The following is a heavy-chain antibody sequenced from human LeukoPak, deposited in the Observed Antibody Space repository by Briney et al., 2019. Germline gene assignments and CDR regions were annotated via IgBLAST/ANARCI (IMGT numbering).Heavy chain of an antibody. Sequence: ASVKVSCKASGYTFTSYGISWVRQAPGQGLEWMGWISAYNGDTHYAQNLQGRVTITTDTFTSTAYMELTSLRSDDTAVYYCARLDPSGFDYGGQGTLVTVSS. D-gene: IGHD1-26*01. V-gene: IGHV1-18*01. J-gene: IGHJ4*02. CDR2: ISAYNGDT. CDR1: GYTFTSYG. CDR3: ARLDPSGFDY.